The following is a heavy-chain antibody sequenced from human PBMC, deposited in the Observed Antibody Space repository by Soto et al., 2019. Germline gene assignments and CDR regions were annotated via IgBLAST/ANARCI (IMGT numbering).Heavy chain of an antibody. CDR3: AKDNSLGYYGSGSYPDY. Sequence: PGGSLRLSCAASVFTFDDYAMHWVRQAPGKGLEWVSGISWNSGSIGYADSVKGRFTISRDNAKNSLYLQMNSLRAEDTALYYCAKDNSLGYYGSGSYPDYWGQGTLVTVSS. CDR2: ISWNSGSI. V-gene: IGHV3-9*01. J-gene: IGHJ4*02. CDR1: VFTFDDYA. D-gene: IGHD3-10*01.